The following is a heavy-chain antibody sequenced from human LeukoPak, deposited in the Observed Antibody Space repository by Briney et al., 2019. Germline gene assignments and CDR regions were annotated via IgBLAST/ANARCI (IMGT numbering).Heavy chain of an antibody. CDR1: GYSFTTYR. V-gene: IGHV5-51*01. J-gene: IGHJ4*02. CDR2: IYPGDSDV. D-gene: IGHD3-3*01. Sequence: GESLKISCQAFGYSFTTYRIGWVRQMPGKGLECMGIIYPGDSDVRYSPSFQGQVTISADKSISTAYLQWSSLKASDTAMYYCARIPSFDFWSGSLFYYFDYWGQGTLVTVSS. CDR3: ARIPSFDFWSGSLFYYFDY.